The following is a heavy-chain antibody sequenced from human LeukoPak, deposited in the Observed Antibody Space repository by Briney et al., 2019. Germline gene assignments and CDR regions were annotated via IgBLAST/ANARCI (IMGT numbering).Heavy chain of an antibody. CDR3: AREGEFDY. CDR1: GGSISSGSYY. V-gene: IGHV4-61*02. J-gene: IGHJ4*02. Sequence: SETLSLTCTVSGGSISSGSYYWSWIRQPAGKGLEWLGRIYTSGSTNYNPSLKSRVTISVDTSKNQFSLKLSSVTAADTAVYYCAREGEFDYWGQGTLVTVSS. CDR2: IYTSGST. D-gene: IGHD3-16*01.